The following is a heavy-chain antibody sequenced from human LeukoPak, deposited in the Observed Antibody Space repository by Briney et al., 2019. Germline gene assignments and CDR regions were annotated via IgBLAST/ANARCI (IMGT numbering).Heavy chain of an antibody. Sequence: GGSLRLSCAASRFTFSSYWMSWVRQAPGKGLEWVSSISSSSSYIYYADSVKGRFTFSRDNAKNSLYLQMNSLRAEDTAVYYCAREIVAATDYYYGMDVWGQGTTVTVSS. CDR2: ISSSSSYI. D-gene: IGHD2-15*01. V-gene: IGHV3-21*01. CDR3: AREIVAATDYYYGMDV. J-gene: IGHJ6*02. CDR1: RFTFSSYW.